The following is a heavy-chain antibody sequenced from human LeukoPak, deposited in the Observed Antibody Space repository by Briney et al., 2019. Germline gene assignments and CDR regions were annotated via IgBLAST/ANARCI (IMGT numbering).Heavy chain of an antibody. CDR3: ASGRGYSYGPRLGY. CDR2: INSDGINT. D-gene: IGHD5-18*01. V-gene: IGHV3-74*01. CDR1: GFTFSNYW. J-gene: IGHJ4*02. Sequence: GGSLRLSCAASGFTFSNYWMHWVRQAPGKGLVWVSRINSDGINTSYADSVKGRFTISRDNAKSTLNLQMNSLRAEDTAVYYCASGRGYSYGPRLGYWGQGTLVTVSS.